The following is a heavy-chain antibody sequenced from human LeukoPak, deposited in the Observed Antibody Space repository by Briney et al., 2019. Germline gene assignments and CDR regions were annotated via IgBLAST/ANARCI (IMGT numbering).Heavy chain of an antibody. V-gene: IGHV1-2*02. D-gene: IGHD6-13*01. CDR3: ARDPSSSWYMDYYYYMDV. CDR1: GYTFTGYY. CDR2: INPNSGGT. J-gene: IGHJ6*03. Sequence: ASVTVSCKASGYTFTGYYMHWVRQAPGQGLEWMGWINPNSGGTNYAQKFQGRVTMTRDTSISTAYMELRSLRSDDTAVYYCARDPSSSWYMDYYYYMDVWGKGTTVTVSS.